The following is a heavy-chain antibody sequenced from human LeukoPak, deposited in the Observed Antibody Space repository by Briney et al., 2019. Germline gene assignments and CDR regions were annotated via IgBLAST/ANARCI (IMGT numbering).Heavy chain of an antibody. J-gene: IGHJ4*02. D-gene: IGHD3-9*01. V-gene: IGHV3-74*01. Sequence: PGGSLRLSCAASGFTFSSYWMHWVRQAPGKGLVWVSIINSDGSSASYADSVKGRFTISRDNAKNTLYLQMDSLRAEDTAVYYCARRSDLLTVFAGNPSFAYWGQGILVTVSS. CDR2: INSDGSSA. CDR3: ARRSDLLTVFAGNPSFAY. CDR1: GFTFSSYW.